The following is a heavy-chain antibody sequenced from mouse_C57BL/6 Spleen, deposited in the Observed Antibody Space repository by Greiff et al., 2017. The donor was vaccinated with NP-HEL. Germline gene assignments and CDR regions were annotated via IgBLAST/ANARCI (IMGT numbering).Heavy chain of an antibody. D-gene: IGHD2-3*01. CDR2: IDPSDSST. J-gene: IGHJ4*01. CDR1: GYTFTSYW. Sequence: QVQLQQPGAELVMPGASVKLSCKASGYTFTSYWMHWVKQRHGQGLEWIGEIDPSDSSTNYNQKFKGKSTLTVDKSSSTAYMQRSSLTSEASTVYDWARRRGLYDCYPGAMDYWGQGTSVTVSS. V-gene: IGHV1-69*01. CDR3: ARRRGLYDCYPGAMDY.